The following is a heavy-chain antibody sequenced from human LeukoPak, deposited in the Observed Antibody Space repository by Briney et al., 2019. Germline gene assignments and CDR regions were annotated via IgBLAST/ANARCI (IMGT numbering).Heavy chain of an antibody. V-gene: IGHV4-61*02. J-gene: IGHJ4*02. Sequence: SETLSLTCTVSGGSISSGSYYWSWLRQPAGKGLEWIGRIYTSGSTNYNPSLKSRVTISVDTSKNQFSLKLSSVTAADTAVYYCASVSIAAAGGIDYWGQGTLVTVSS. CDR1: GGSISSGSYY. CDR3: ASVSIAAAGGIDY. CDR2: IYTSGST. D-gene: IGHD6-13*01.